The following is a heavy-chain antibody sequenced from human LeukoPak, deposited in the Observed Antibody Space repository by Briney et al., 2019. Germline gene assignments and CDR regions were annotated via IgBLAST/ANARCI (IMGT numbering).Heavy chain of an antibody. CDR3: AINQAGYCGGGSCYRHEFYYMDV. V-gene: IGHV1-69*06. CDR1: GYTLTVYY. Sequence: ASVKVSCKASGYTLTVYYMHWVRQAPGQGLEWMGGIIPVFGTANYAEKFQDRVTITADKSTSTAYMELSSLRSEDTAMYYCAINQAGYCGGGSCYRHEFYYMDVWGKGTSVTVSS. CDR2: IIPVFGTA. D-gene: IGHD2-15*01. J-gene: IGHJ6*03.